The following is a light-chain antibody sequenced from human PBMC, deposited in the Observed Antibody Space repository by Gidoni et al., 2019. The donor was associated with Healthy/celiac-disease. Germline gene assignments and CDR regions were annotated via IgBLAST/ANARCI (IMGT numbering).Light chain of an antibody. J-gene: IGKJ4*01. CDR2: AAS. CDR1: QSISSY. Sequence: DIQMTQSPSSLSAFVGDRVTITCRASQSISSYLNWYQQKPGKAPKLLIYAASSLQSGVPSRFSGSGSGTDFTLTISSLQPEDFATYYCQQSYSTPRFXGXTKVEIK. V-gene: IGKV1-39*01. CDR3: QQSYSTPR.